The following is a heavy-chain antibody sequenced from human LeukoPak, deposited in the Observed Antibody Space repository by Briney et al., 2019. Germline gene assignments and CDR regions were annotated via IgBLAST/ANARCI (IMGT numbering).Heavy chain of an antibody. Sequence: SETLSLTCAVYGGSLSGYYWSWIRQPPGKGLEWIGEINHSGSTNYNPSLKSRVTISVDTSKNQFSLKLSSVTAADTAVYYCAGGDGRAGYYGSFVDYWGQGTLVTVSS. CDR3: AGGDGRAGYYGSFVDY. D-gene: IGHD3-22*01. CDR1: GGSLSGYY. CDR2: INHSGST. V-gene: IGHV4-34*01. J-gene: IGHJ4*02.